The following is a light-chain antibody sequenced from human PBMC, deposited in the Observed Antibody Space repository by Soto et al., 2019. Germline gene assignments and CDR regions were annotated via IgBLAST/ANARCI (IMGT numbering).Light chain of an antibody. V-gene: IGKV1-5*03. J-gene: IGKJ1*01. CDR3: QQYNSYST. CDR1: QYISTW. CDR2: KAS. Sequence: DIQMTQSPSTLSASVGDRVTITCRASQYISTWLAWYQQKPGKAPKLLISKASSLESGVPSRFSGGGSGTEFTLTISSLQPDDFATDYCQQYNSYSTFGQGTKVEVK.